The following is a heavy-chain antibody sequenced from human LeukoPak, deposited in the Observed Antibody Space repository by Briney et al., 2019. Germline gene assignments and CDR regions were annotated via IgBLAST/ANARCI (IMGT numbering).Heavy chain of an antibody. CDR3: ARDQGSNGDLDY. D-gene: IGHD6-19*01. Sequence: SQTLSLTCAISGDSVSSNNAAWNWIRKSPSRGLEWLGRTYYRSKWYNDYAVSVKSRENINADTSKNEFSLHLNSVTPEDTAVYYCARDQGSNGDLDYWGQGTLVTVSS. V-gene: IGHV6-1*01. J-gene: IGHJ4*02. CDR2: TYYRSKWYN. CDR1: GDSVSSNNAA.